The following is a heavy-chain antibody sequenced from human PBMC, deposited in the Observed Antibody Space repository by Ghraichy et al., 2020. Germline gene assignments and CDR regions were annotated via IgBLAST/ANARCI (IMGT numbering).Heavy chain of an antibody. D-gene: IGHD3-22*01. CDR2: IGSSTSPI. V-gene: IGHV3-48*01. J-gene: IGHJ3*02. CDR1: GFAFSSYS. CDR3: ARDNDSSGHYYVGAFDI. Sequence: GESLNISCAASGFAFSSYSLNWVRQAPGKGLEWLSYIGSSTSPIYYADSVKGRFTISRDNAKNSLYLQMNTLRAGDTAVYYCARDNDSSGHYYVGAFDIWGQGTMVTVSS.